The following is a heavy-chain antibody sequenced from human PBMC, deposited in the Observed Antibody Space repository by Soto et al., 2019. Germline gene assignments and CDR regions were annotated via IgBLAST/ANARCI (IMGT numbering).Heavy chain of an antibody. D-gene: IGHD3-3*01. CDR2: INPSGGST. V-gene: IGHV1-46*01. Sequence: ASVKVSCKASGYTFTSYYMHWVRQAPGQGLEWMGIINPSGGSTSYAQKFQGRVTMTRDTSTSTVYMELSSLRSEDTAVYYCARDTYPYDFWCGPTQTYGMDVWGQETTVTVSS. J-gene: IGHJ6*02. CDR3: ARDTYPYDFWCGPTQTYGMDV. CDR1: GYTFTSYY.